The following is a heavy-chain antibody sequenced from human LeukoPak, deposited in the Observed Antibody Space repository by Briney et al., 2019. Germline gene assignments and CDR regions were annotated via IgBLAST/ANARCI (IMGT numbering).Heavy chain of an antibody. CDR3: ARDVGGWFDP. J-gene: IGHJ5*02. D-gene: IGHD3-16*01. CDR2: IIPIFGTA. CDR1: GGTFSSYA. Sequence: SVKVSCKASGGTFSSYAISWVRQAPGQGLEWMGGIIPIFGTADYAQKFQGRVTITTDESTSTAYMELSSLRSEDTAVYYCARDVGGWFDPWGQGTLVTVSS. V-gene: IGHV1-69*05.